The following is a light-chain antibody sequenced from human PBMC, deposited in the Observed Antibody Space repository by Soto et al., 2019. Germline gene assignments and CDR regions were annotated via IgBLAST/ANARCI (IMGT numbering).Light chain of an antibody. CDR2: GAS. Sequence: EIVLTQSPGTLSLSPGERATLSCRASQSVSSSYLAWYQQKPGQAPRLLLYGASSRATGIPDRFSGSGSGTDFTLTISRLEPEDFAVYYCQQYGSSTGFGQGTKLEIK. J-gene: IGKJ2*03. V-gene: IGKV3-20*01. CDR1: QSVSSSY. CDR3: QQYGSSTG.